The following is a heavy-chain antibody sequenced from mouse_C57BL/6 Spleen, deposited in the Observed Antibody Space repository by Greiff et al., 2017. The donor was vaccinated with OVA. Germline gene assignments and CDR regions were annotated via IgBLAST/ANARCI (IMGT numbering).Heavy chain of an antibody. J-gene: IGHJ1*03. Sequence: EVKLVESGGGLVKPGGSLKLSCAASGFTFSDYGMHWVRQAPEKGLEWVAYISSGSSTIYYADTVKGRFTFSRDNAKNTLFLQMTSLRSEDTAMYYCARENYYGSSYDWYFDVWGTGTTVTVSS. D-gene: IGHD1-1*01. V-gene: IGHV5-17*01. CDR2: ISSGSSTI. CDR1: GFTFSDYG. CDR3: ARENYYGSSYDWYFDV.